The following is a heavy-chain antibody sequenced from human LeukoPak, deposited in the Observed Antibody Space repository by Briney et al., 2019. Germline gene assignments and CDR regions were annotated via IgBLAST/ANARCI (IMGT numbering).Heavy chain of an antibody. CDR3: AKDPDPAMVTTVDY. CDR2: ISSSSSYT. Sequence: PGGSLRLSCVVSGIPFSDYYMNWIRQAPGKGLEWISYISSSSSYTDYADSVKGRFTISRDNSKNTLYLQMNSLRAEDTAVYYCAKDPDPAMVTTVDYWGQGTLVTVSS. CDR1: GIPFSDYY. J-gene: IGHJ4*02. D-gene: IGHD5-18*01. V-gene: IGHV3-11*05.